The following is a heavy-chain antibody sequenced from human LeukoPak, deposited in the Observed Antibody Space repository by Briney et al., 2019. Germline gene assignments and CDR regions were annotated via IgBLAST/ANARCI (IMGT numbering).Heavy chain of an antibody. Sequence: ASVKVSCKASGYTFTNFYIHWVRQAPGQGLEWMGIINPSGGSTSYIQKFQGRVTMTRDTSTSTVYMELSSLRSEDTAVYYCARERQQPYYFDYWGQGTLVTVSS. CDR3: ARERQQPYYFDY. CDR2: INPSGGST. V-gene: IGHV1-46*03. J-gene: IGHJ4*02. D-gene: IGHD6-13*01. CDR1: GYTFTNFY.